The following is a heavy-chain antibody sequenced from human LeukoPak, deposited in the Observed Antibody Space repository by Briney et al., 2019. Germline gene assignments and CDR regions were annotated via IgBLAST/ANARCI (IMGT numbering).Heavy chain of an antibody. CDR2: ISSSSYI. CDR1: GFTFSSYS. J-gene: IGHJ4*02. V-gene: IGHV3-21*01. CDR3: ARDGDLDYYGSGSYSNFGY. D-gene: IGHD3-10*01. Sequence: GGSLRLSCAASGFTFSSYSMNWVRQAPGVGLEWVSSISSSSYIYYADSVKGRFTISRDNAKNSLYLQMNSLRAEDTAVYYCARDGDLDYYGSGSYSNFGYWGQGTLVTVSS.